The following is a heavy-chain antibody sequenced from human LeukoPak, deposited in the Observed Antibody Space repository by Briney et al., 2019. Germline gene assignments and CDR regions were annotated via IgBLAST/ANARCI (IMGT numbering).Heavy chain of an antibody. CDR3: AKVTYGSRWHTVDY. V-gene: IGHV3-30*18. D-gene: IGHD6-13*01. Sequence: GGALRLSCAASRFTLSSYGMLWVRQAPATRLEGVAVISYDGSNKYYADSVKGRFTLFSDNSKNTLYPQMKRLRGEDTGVYYCAKVTYGSRWHTVDYWGQGPLVTVSS. CDR1: RFTLSSYG. CDR2: ISYDGSNK. J-gene: IGHJ4*02.